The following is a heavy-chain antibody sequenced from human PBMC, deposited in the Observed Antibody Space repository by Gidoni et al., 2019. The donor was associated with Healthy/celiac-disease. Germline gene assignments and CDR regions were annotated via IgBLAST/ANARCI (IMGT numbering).Heavy chain of an antibody. CDR3: AREWVAYCGGDCYPDY. V-gene: IGHV3-48*02. D-gene: IGHD2-21*02. CDR2: ISSSSSTL. CDR1: GFTFSSYS. J-gene: IGHJ4*02. Sequence: EVQLVESGGGLVQPGGSLSLSCAASGFTFSSYSMNWVRQAPGKGLEWVSYISSSSSTLYYADSVKGRFTISRDNAKNSLYLQMNSLRDEDTAVYYCAREWVAYCGGDCYPDYWGQGTLVTVSS.